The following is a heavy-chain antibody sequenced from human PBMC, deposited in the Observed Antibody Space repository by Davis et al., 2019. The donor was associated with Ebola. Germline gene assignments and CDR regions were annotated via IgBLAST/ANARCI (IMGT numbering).Heavy chain of an antibody. CDR1: GFTFSSYW. CDR3: ARVGRYFDWG. CDR2: IYYSGST. D-gene: IGHD3-9*01. J-gene: IGHJ4*02. V-gene: IGHV4-59*12. Sequence: GSLRLSCAASGFTFSSYWMSWIRQPPGKGLEWIGSIYYSGSTNYNPSLKSRVTISVDTSKNQFSLKLSSVTAADTAVYYCARVGRYFDWGWGQGTLVTVSS.